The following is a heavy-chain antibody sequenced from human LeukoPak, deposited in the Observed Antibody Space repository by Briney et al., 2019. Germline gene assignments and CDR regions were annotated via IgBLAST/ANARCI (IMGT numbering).Heavy chain of an antibody. CDR1: GFTFSTYW. CDR3: ARALGGAGVFDP. Sequence: GGSLRLSCAASGFTFSTYWMHWVRQAPGKGLVWVSRINNDGSGTNYADSVKGRFTISRDNAKNTLYLQMNNLRAEDTAVYYCARALGGAGVFDPWGQGTLVTVSS. D-gene: IGHD2-21*01. J-gene: IGHJ5*02. V-gene: IGHV3-74*01. CDR2: INNDGSGT.